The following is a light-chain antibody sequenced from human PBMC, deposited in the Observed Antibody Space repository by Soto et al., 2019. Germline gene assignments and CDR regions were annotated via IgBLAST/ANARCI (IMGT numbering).Light chain of an antibody. CDR2: DVS. CDR3: SSYTAITTTRV. CDR1: SSDVGGYNY. V-gene: IGLV2-14*03. J-gene: IGLJ2*01. Sequence: SVLTQPASVSGSPGQSITISCTGTSSDVGGYNYVSWYQQHPGKAPQLMIYDVSSRPSGVSLRFSGSKSGNTASLTISGLQAEDEAYYFCSSYTAITTTRVFGGGTQLTVL.